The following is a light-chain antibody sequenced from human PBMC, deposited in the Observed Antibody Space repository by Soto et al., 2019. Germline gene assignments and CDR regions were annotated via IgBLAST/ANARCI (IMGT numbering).Light chain of an antibody. J-gene: IGLJ3*02. V-gene: IGLV1-40*01. CDR1: SSNLGAGYD. CDR3: QAYDYSLTASV. Sequence: QSVLTQPPSVSGAPGQRVTLSCTGNSSNLGAGYDVHWYQQLPGAAPKLVIFGNRNRPSGVPERFSGSKSGTSASLAITGLQAEDEAHYHCQAYDYSLTASVFGGGTQLTVL. CDR2: GNR.